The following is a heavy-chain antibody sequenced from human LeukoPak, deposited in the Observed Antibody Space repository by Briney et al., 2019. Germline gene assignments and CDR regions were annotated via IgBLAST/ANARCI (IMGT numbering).Heavy chain of an antibody. CDR3: AGESDYGDYVVSY. CDR2: IWYDGKNK. Sequence: PGRSLRLSCAASGFSFSSYGMHWVRQAPGKGLEWVAVIWYDGKNKCYADSVKGRFTISRDNLKNTLYLQLNSLRAEDTAVYYCAGESDYGDYVVSYWGQGTLVTVSS. CDR1: GFSFSSYG. J-gene: IGHJ4*02. V-gene: IGHV3-33*01. D-gene: IGHD4-17*01.